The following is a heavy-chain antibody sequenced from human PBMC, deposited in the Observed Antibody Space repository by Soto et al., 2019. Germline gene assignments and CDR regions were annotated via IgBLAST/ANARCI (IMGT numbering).Heavy chain of an antibody. CDR3: TSGRAYYDY. D-gene: IGHD1-26*01. Sequence: GGSLRLSCTASGFTFGDYAISWVRQAPGKGLEWVGFIRSKAYGGPTEYAAAVKGRFTISRDDSKSTAYLQMNSLKSEDTGAYYCTSGRAYYDYWGQGTLVTVSS. V-gene: IGHV3-49*04. CDR1: GFTFGDYA. CDR2: IRSKAYGGPT. J-gene: IGHJ4*02.